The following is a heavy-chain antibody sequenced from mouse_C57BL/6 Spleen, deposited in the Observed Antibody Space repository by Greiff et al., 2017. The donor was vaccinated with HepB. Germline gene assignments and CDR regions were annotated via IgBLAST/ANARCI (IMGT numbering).Heavy chain of an antibody. CDR2: INPYNGGT. Sequence: VQLQQSGPVLVKPGASVKMSCKASGYTFTDYYMNWVKQSHGKSLEWIGVINPYNGGTSYNQKFKGKATLTVDKSSSTAYMELNSLTSEDSAVYYCARLPDYYGSSYNYWGQGTTLTVSS. CDR1: GYTFTDYY. V-gene: IGHV1-19*01. D-gene: IGHD1-1*01. CDR3: ARLPDYYGSSYNY. J-gene: IGHJ2*01.